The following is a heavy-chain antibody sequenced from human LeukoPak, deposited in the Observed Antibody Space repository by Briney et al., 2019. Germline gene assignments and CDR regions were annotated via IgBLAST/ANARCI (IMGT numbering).Heavy chain of an antibody. D-gene: IGHD6-6*01. CDR3: ARYSSSFWFDP. J-gene: IGHJ5*02. V-gene: IGHV3-48*01. Sequence: GESLKISCAASGFTFSSYSMNWVRQAPGRGLEWVSYISSSSSTIYYADSVKGRFTISRDNAKNSLYLQMNSLRAEDTAVYYCARYSSSFWFDPWGQGTLVTVSS. CDR2: ISSSSSTI. CDR1: GFTFSSYS.